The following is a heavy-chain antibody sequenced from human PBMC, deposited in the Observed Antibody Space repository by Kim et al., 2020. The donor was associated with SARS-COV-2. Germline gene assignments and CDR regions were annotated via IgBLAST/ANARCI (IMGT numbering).Heavy chain of an antibody. CDR2: ISWNSGSI. D-gene: IGHD2-15*01. CDR3: AKGKEVVAARYFDP. Sequence: GGSLRLSCAASGFTFDDYAIHWVRQAPGKGLEWVSGISWNSGSIGYADSVKGRFTISRDNAKNSLYLQMNSLRAEDTALYYCAKGKEVVAARYFDPWGQG. CDR1: GFTFDDYA. V-gene: IGHV3-9*01. J-gene: IGHJ5*02.